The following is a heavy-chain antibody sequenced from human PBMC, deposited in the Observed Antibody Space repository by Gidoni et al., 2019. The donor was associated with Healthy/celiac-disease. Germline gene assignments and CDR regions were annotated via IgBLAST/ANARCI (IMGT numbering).Heavy chain of an antibody. J-gene: IGHJ3*02. CDR1: GYTFTSSG. V-gene: IGHV1-18*01. CDR3: ARILAPYDYIWGSYRLDAFDI. Sequence: QVQLVQPGAEVKKPGASVKVSCKASGYTFTSSGIRSVRQAPGQGLEWMGWISAYNGNTNYAQKLQGRVTMTTDTSTSTAYMELRSLRSDDTAVYYCARILAPYDYIWGSYRLDAFDIWGQGTMVTVSS. CDR2: ISAYNGNT. D-gene: IGHD3-16*02.